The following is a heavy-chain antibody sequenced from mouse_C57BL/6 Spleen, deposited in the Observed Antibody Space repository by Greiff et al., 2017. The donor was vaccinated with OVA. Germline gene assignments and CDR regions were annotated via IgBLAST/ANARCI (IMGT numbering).Heavy chain of an antibody. CDR1: GFTFSDYG. Sequence: EVKLMESGGGLVKPGGSLKLSCAASGFTFSDYGMHWVRQAPEKGLEWVAYISSGSSTIYYADTVKGRFTISRDKAKNTLFLQMTSLRSEDTAMYHCARGQYYYAMDYWGQGTSVTVSS. CDR3: ARGQYYYAMDY. J-gene: IGHJ4*01. V-gene: IGHV5-17*01. CDR2: ISSGSSTI.